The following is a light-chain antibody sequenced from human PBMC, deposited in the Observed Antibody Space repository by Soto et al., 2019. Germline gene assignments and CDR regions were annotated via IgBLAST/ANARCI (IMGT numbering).Light chain of an antibody. CDR1: QSVSSY. Sequence: EILLTQSPSTLSASTGERATISCRASQSVSSYLAWYQQKPGQAPRLLIYDASNLATGIPSRFSGSGSGTDFTLTISSLQSEDFAAYYCQQCNNWPFTFGRGTKVDIK. J-gene: IGKJ3*01. CDR3: QQCNNWPFT. V-gene: IGKV3-11*01. CDR2: DAS.